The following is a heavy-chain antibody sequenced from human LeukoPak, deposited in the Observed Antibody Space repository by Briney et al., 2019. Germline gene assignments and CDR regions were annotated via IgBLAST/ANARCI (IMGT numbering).Heavy chain of an antibody. J-gene: IGHJ4*02. V-gene: IGHV1-2*02. Sequence: ASVKVSCKASGYTFTSYDINWVRQATGQGLEWMGWMNPNSGGTNYAQKFQGRVTMTRDTSISTAYMELSRLRSDDTAVYYCARDSYCGGDCYFDYFDYWGQGTLVTVSS. CDR3: ARDSYCGGDCYFDYFDY. D-gene: IGHD2-21*02. CDR1: GYTFTSYD. CDR2: MNPNSGGT.